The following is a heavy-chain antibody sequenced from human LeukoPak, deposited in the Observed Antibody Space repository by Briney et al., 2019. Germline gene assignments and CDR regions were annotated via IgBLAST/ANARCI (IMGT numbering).Heavy chain of an antibody. D-gene: IGHD6-19*01. J-gene: IGHJ4*02. CDR1: GDSVSTKTAA. V-gene: IGHV6-1*01. CDR3: ARDPGDSSGWYLYYFDY. CDR2: TYYLSKWYN. Sequence: SQTLSLTCAISGDSVSTKTAAWNWIRQSPSRGLEWLGRTYYLSKWYNDYAVSVKSRITINPDTSKNQFSLQLNAVTPEDTAVYYCARDPGDSSGWYLYYFDYWGQGTPVTVSS.